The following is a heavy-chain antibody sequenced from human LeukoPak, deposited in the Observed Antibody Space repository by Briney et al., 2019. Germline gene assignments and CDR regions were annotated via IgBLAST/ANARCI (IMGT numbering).Heavy chain of an antibody. V-gene: IGHV1-8*01. CDR3: ASYAKTHNWNYVDYYYGMDV. Sequence: ASVKVSCKASGYTFTSYDINWVRQATGQGLEWMGWMNPNSGNTGYAQKFQGRVTMTRNTSISTAYMELSSLRSEDTAVYYCASYAKTHNWNYVDYYYGMDVWGQGTTVTVSS. CDR2: MNPNSGNT. D-gene: IGHD1-7*01. J-gene: IGHJ6*02. CDR1: GYTFTSYD.